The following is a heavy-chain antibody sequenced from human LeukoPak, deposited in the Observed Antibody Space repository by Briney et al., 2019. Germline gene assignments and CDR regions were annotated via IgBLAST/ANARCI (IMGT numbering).Heavy chain of an antibody. CDR3: VRHNDYYYMDV. Sequence: GESLKISCKGSGHRFTTYRIGWVRQMPGKGLEWMGIIYVDDSDTTYNPAFQGQVTISADKSINTAYLQWNSLQASDTAMYFCVRHNDYYYMDVWGKGTSVTVSS. CDR1: GHRFTTYR. CDR2: IYVDDSDT. V-gene: IGHV5-51*01. J-gene: IGHJ6*03.